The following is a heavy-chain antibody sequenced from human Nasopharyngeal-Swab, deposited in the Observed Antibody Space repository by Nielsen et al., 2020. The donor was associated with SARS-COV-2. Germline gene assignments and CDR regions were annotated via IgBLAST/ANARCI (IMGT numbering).Heavy chain of an antibody. J-gene: IGHJ4*02. Sequence: SIKASCKASGYTFTNHFMHWLRQAPGQGLEWMGMINPSGGSTGYAQNFQCRVTVTRDTSTSTDYMELSSLSTEDTAIYYCAWGYRYGLAYWGQGTLVTVSS. V-gene: IGHV1-46*01. CDR2: INPSGGST. D-gene: IGHD5-18*01. CDR3: AWGYRYGLAY. CDR1: GYTFTNHF.